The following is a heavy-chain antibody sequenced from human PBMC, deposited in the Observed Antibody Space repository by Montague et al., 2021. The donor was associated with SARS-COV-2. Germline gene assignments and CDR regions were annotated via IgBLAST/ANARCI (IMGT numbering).Heavy chain of an antibody. CDR3: VKEEEGADGDSFLFDQ. CDR2: ISGNYNTT. CDR1: GFNFEDYA. Sequence: SLRLSCEAFGFNFEDYAMHWVRQPPVKVLEWVSLISGNYNTTYDXDSXHVLFTISRDDNKNSLYLQMNSLRIEATALSYCVKEEEGADGDSFLFDQWGRGTLVTVSS. J-gene: IGHJ4*02. D-gene: IGHD4-17*01. V-gene: IGHV3-43*02.